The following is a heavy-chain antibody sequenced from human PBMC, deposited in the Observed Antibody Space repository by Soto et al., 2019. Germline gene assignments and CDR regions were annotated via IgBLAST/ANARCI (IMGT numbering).Heavy chain of an antibody. CDR1: GCTFSNYA. J-gene: IGHJ4*02. CDR3: TRGSEPAYSSWYVNGDC. Sequence: ASVKVSCKASGCTFSNYAIHWVRQAPGQRLEWLGWINAINGNTKYSQKFQGRVTITMDTSASTVYMEVSSLTFEDTAVYYCTRGSEPAYSSWYVNGDCWGQGTRVTVSS. V-gene: IGHV1-3*01. CDR2: INAINGNT. D-gene: IGHD6-13*01.